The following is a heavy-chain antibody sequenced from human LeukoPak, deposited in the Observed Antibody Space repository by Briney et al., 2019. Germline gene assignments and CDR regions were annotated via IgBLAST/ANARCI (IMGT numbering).Heavy chain of an antibody. D-gene: IGHD2-15*01. CDR3: AKDFALLGYCSGGTCHAGDS. V-gene: IGHV3-30*04. J-gene: IGHJ4*02. Sequence: GRSLRLSCAASGFTFSSYAMHWVRQAPGKGLEWVAVISYDGSNKYYADSVKGRFTISRDNSKNTLYLQMNSLRAEDTAVYYCAKDFALLGYCSGGTCHAGDSWGQGTLVTVSS. CDR1: GFTFSSYA. CDR2: ISYDGSNK.